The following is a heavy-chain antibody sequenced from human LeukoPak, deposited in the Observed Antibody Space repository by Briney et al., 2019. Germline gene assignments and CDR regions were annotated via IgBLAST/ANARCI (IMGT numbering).Heavy chain of an antibody. Sequence: ASVKVSCKASRYTFTDYYMHWVRQAPGQGLEWMGWINPNSGGTNYAQKFQGRVTMTRDTSISTANMELSRLRSDDTAVYYCARGGWSLGYCSSSSCLDWFDPWGQGTLVTVSS. V-gene: IGHV1-2*02. J-gene: IGHJ5*02. CDR3: ARGGWSLGYCSSSSCLDWFDP. D-gene: IGHD2-2*01. CDR1: RYTFTDYY. CDR2: INPNSGGT.